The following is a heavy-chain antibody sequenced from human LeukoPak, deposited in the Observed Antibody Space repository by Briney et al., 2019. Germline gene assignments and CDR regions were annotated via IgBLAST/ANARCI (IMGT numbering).Heavy chain of an antibody. CDR3: AKRYSGSSGLYNFDY. J-gene: IGHJ4*02. CDR1: GFTFSNYA. Sequence: PGGSLRLSCAASGFTFSNYAMTWVHQPPGKGLEAVSSITGNTGSTYYADSVKGRFTISRDNSKNTLYLQMNSLRAEDTAVYYCAKRYSGSSGLYNFDYWGQGTLVTVSS. CDR2: ITGNTGST. D-gene: IGHD1-26*01. V-gene: IGHV3-23*01.